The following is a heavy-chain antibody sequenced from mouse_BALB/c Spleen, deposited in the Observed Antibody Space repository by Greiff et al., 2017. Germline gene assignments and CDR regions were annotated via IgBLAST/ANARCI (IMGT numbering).Heavy chain of an antibody. D-gene: IGHD2-2*01. CDR3: ASYYGYDAWFAY. V-gene: IGHV14-3*02. CDR2: IDPANGNT. J-gene: IGHJ3*01. Sequence: VQLQQSGAELVKPGASVKLSCTASGFNIKDTYMHWVKQRPEQGLEWIGRIDPANGNTKYDPKFQGKATITADTSSNTAYLQLSSLTSEDTAVYYCASYYGYDAWFAYWGQGTLVTVSA. CDR1: GFNIKDTY.